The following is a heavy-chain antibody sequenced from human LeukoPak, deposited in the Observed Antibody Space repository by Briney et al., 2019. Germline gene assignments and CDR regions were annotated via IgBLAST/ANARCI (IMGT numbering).Heavy chain of an antibody. CDR3: ARNTGDFDY. J-gene: IGHJ4*02. CDR2: IYHTGSA. D-gene: IGHD2/OR15-2a*01. Sequence: SETLSLTCTVSGASISSGDYYWSWIRQPPGKGLEWIGYIYHTGSAYYDPSLKSRVTISIDTSTNQFSLKLNSVSAADTAVYYCARNTGDFDYWGQGTLVTVSS. V-gene: IGHV4-30-4*01. CDR1: GASISSGDYY.